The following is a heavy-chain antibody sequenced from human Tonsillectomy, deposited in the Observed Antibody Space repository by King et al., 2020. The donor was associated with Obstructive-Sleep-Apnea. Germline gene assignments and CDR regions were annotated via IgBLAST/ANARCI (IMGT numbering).Heavy chain of an antibody. CDR3: AKDFAWFGAPRVAFDI. CDR2: ISYDGSNK. Sequence: VQLVESGGGVVQPGRSLRLSCAASGFTFSAYGMHWVRQAPGKGLEWVAVISYDGSNKYYADSVKGRFTISRDNSKNTLYLQMNSLRPEDTAVYYCAKDFAWFGAPRVAFDIWGQGTMVTVSS. J-gene: IGHJ3*02. V-gene: IGHV3-30*18. CDR1: GFTFSAYG. D-gene: IGHD3-10*01.